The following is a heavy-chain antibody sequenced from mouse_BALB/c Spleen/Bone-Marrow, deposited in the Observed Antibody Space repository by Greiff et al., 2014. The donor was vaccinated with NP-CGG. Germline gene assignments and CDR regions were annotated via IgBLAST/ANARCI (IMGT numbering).Heavy chain of an antibody. Sequence: QVQLKESXAELVKPGASVKLSCKASGYTFTSYYMYWVKQRPGQGLEWIGGINPSNGGTNFNEKFKSKATLTVDKSSSTAYMQLSSLTSEDSAVYYCTRYGYDPLYAMDYWGQGTSVTVSS. CDR1: GYTFTSYY. CDR3: TRYGYDPLYAMDY. V-gene: IGHV1S81*02. J-gene: IGHJ4*01. D-gene: IGHD2-3*01. CDR2: INPSNGGT.